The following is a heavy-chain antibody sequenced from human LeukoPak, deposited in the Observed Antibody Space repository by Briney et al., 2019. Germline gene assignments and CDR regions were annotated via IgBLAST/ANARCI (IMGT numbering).Heavy chain of an antibody. CDR3: ASLVGARRGYY. CDR1: GFTFSSYS. V-gene: IGHV3-48*01. J-gene: IGHJ4*02. CDR2: ISSSSSTI. D-gene: IGHD1-26*01. Sequence: GGSLRLSCAASGFTFSSYSMNWVRQAPGKGLEWVSYISSSSSTIYYADSVKGRFTISRDNAKNSLYLQMNSLRAEDTAVYYCASLVGARRGYYWGQGPLVTVSS.